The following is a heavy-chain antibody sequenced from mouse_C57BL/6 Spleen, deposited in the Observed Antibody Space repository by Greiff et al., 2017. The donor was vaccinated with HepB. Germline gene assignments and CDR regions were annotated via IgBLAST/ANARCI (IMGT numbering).Heavy chain of an antibody. Sequence: QVQLQQPGAELVMPGASVKLSCKASGYTSTSYWMHWVKQRPGQGLEWIGEIDPSDSYTNYNQKFKGKSTLTVDKSSSTAYMQLSSLTSEDSAVYYCAKYGGGGYYAMDYWGQGTSVTVSS. CDR1: GYTSTSYW. D-gene: IGHD1-2*01. CDR2: IDPSDSYT. J-gene: IGHJ4*01. CDR3: AKYGGGGYYAMDY. V-gene: IGHV1-69*01.